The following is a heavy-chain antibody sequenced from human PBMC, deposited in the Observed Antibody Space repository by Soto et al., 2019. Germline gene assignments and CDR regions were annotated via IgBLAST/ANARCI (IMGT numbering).Heavy chain of an antibody. J-gene: IGHJ6*02. CDR1: GITFSNFG. CDR3: AKVLVPGDNYYCYGLDV. V-gene: IGHV3-33*06. CDR2: IWHDGSKT. D-gene: IGHD2-2*01. Sequence: QVQLVESGGGVVQPGRSLRLSCEASGITFSNFGMHWVRQAPGKGLEWVAVIWHDGSKTYYGDSVKGRFSISKDNSKNTRYLQMNRLRAEDTAVYYCAKVLVPGDNYYCYGLDVWGQGTTVTVSS.